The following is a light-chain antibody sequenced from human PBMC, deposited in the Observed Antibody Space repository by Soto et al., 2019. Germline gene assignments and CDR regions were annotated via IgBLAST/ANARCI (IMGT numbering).Light chain of an antibody. CDR3: QQYGSSGT. CDR2: KAS. CDR1: QTISSW. J-gene: IGKJ1*01. Sequence: DIQMTQSPSTLSGSVGERVTITCRASQTISSWLAWYQQKPGKAPKLLIYKASTLKSGVPSRFSGSGSGTEFTLTISSLQPDDFAVYYCQQYGSSGTFGQGTKVDI. V-gene: IGKV1-5*03.